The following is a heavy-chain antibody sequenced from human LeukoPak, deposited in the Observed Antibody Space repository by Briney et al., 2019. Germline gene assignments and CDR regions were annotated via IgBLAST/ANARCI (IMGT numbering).Heavy chain of an antibody. CDR2: INWNGGST. J-gene: IGHJ4*02. V-gene: IGHV3-20*04. CDR3: ARVISTEIGYCSGGSCSRGYYFDY. CDR1: GFPFDDYG. Sequence: RAGGSLRLSCATSGFPFDDYGMSWVRQAPGKGLGLVSGINWNGGSTGYADSVKGRMNISRDNAKNSLYLQMNSLRAEDTALYYCARVISTEIGYCSGGSCSRGYYFDYWGQGTLVTVSS. D-gene: IGHD2-15*01.